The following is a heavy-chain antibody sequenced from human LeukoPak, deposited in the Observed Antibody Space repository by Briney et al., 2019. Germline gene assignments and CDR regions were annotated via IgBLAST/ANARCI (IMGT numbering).Heavy chain of an antibody. J-gene: IGHJ4*02. V-gene: IGHV3-23*01. D-gene: IGHD2-2*01. CDR3: AKGGLYCSSITCFYYFDY. CDR1: GFTFSSYA. CDR2: IIGSGGSA. Sequence: GGSLRLSCAASGFTFSSYAMSRVRQAPGKWLEWDSAIIGSGGSAYYADSVKGRFTISRDNSKNTLYLQMNSLRAEDTALYYCAKGGLYCSSITCFYYFDYWGQGTLVTVSS.